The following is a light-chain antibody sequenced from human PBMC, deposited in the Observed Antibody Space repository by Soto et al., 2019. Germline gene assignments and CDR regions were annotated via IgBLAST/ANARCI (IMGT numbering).Light chain of an antibody. J-gene: IGLJ3*02. CDR2: AVN. CDR3: SSYATISILVV. Sequence: QSVLTQPASVSGSPGQSITISCTGTRSDVGAYDYVSWYQQHPGKPPKLIIYAVNYRPSGVSDRFSGSKSGNTASLTISGLQAEDEADYYCSSYATISILVVFGGGTKVTVL. CDR1: RSDVGAYDY. V-gene: IGLV2-14*01.